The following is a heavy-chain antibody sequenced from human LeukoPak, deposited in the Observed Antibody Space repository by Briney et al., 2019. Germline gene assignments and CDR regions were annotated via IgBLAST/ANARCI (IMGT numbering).Heavy chain of an antibody. D-gene: IGHD6-6*01. J-gene: IGHJ4*02. CDR1: GYTFTSYD. CDR2: MNPNSGNT. V-gene: IGHV1-8*01. CDR3: ARLPKYSRPLDY. Sequence: APVKVSCKASGYTFTSYDINWVRQATGQGLEWMGWMNPNSGNTAYAQKFQGRVTMSRDTSIGTAYMELSSLRSEDTAVYYCARLPKYSRPLDYWGQGTLVTVSS.